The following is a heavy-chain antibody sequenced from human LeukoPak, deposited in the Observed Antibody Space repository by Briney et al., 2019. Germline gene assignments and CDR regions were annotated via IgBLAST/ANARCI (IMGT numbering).Heavy chain of an antibody. V-gene: IGHV3-30*02. CDR3: AKASKYCSGGSCYTYYYMDV. D-gene: IGHD2-15*01. CDR1: GFPFSNYA. J-gene: IGHJ6*03. Sequence: GGSLRLSCAASGFPFSNYAMSWVRQAPGKGLEWVAFIRYDGSNKYYADSVKGRFTISRDNSKNTLYLQMNSLRAEDTAVYYCAKASKYCSGGSCYTYYYMDVWGKGTTVTISS. CDR2: IRYDGSNK.